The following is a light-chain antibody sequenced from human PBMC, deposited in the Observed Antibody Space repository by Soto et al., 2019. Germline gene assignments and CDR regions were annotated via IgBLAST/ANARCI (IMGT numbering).Light chain of an antibody. CDR3: VAWDDSLNGYVV. CDR1: SSNIGSNT. J-gene: IGLJ2*01. Sequence: QSALTHAPSASGTPGQRVTISCSGSSSNIGSNTVNWYQQLPGTAPKLVIHTNDQRPSGVPDRFSGSKSGTSASLAISGLHSEDEADYYCVAWDDSLNGYVVFGGGTKVTVL. CDR2: TND. V-gene: IGLV1-44*01.